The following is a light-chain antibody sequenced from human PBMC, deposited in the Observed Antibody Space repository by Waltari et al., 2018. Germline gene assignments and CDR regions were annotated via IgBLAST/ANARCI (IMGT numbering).Light chain of an antibody. Sequence: QSALTQPPSVSGTPGQTVTISCSGTSSNIGAHTVNWYQQVPGTAPKLLIFSDNQRSSGIPDRFSGSKSGTSASLAISGLQSDDEADYFCATWDANVNAQVVFGGGTTVTV. CDR2: SDN. CDR1: SSNIGAHT. V-gene: IGLV1-44*01. J-gene: IGLJ2*01. CDR3: ATWDANVNAQVV.